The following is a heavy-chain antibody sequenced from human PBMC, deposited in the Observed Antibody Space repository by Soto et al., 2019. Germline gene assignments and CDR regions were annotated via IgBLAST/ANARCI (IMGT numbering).Heavy chain of an antibody. V-gene: IGHV3-23*01. CDR3: AKRGSLEDIVLPRPWTSGMDD. D-gene: IGHD2-8*01. CDR2: ISGSGGST. CDR1: GFTFSSYA. Sequence: GGSLRLSCAASGFTFSSYAMSWVRQAPGKGLEWVSAISGSGGSTYYADSVKGRFTVSRDNSKNTLYLQMNSLRAEDTAVYYCAKRGSLEDIVLPRPWTSGMDDWGQGATVTVSS. J-gene: IGHJ6*02.